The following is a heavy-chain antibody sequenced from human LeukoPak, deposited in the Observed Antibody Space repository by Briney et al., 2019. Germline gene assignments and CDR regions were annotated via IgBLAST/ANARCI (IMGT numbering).Heavy chain of an antibody. D-gene: IGHD6-6*01. CDR1: GYTLTGYY. V-gene: IGHV1-2*02. CDR3: AREAAPSYDAFDI. J-gene: IGHJ3*02. Sequence: ASVKVSCKASGYTLTGYYMHWVRQAPGQGLEWLGWINPNSGGTNYAQKFQGRVTMTRDTSISTAYMELSRLRSDDTAVYYCAREAAPSYDAFDIWGQGTMVTVSS. CDR2: INPNSGGT.